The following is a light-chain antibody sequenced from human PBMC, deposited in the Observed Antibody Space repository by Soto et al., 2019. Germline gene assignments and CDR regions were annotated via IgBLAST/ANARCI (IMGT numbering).Light chain of an antibody. J-gene: IGLJ2*01. CDR3: QSADTSGTNVI. CDR1: ALPKQY. Sequence: SYELTQPPSVSVSPGQTATITCSGDALPKQYAYWYQQKPGQAPILLIYKDFQRTSGIPERFSASSSGTTVSLTISGVQAGDEADYYCQSADTSGTNVIFGGGTKLTV. CDR2: KDF. V-gene: IGLV3-25*03.